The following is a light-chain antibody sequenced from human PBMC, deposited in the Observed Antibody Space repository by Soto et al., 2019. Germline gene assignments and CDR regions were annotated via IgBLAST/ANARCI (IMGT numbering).Light chain of an antibody. CDR2: KSC. Sequence: DLQMTKNPGTRSLCLRGIVTITCRPSQSISSLLAWYQQNPEKAPMLLIYKSCSFESGVQSRFSGSGSGTEFTLIIIILQADDSVPYCCQQYNWHSWTFAQGTKVDIK. V-gene: IGKV1-5*03. CDR3: QQYNWHSWT. J-gene: IGKJ1*01. CDR1: QSISSL.